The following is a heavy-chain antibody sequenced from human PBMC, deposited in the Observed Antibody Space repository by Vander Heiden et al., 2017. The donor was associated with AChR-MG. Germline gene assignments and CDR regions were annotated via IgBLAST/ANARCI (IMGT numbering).Heavy chain of an antibody. CDR2: TWSSGDT. CDR1: GFTINRNY. CDR3: ARDVTGMDV. V-gene: IGHV3-53*01. Sequence: EVLLVESGGGLIQPGGSLILSCAASGFTINRNYMSWVRQAPGRGLEWVSLTWSSGDTFYADSVKGRFTIYRDNGKNTLYLQMNSLTAEDTAVYYCARDVTGMDVWGQGTTVIVSS. D-gene: IGHD5-18*01. J-gene: IGHJ6*02.